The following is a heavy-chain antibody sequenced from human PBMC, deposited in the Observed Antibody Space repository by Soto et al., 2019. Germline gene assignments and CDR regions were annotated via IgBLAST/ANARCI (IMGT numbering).Heavy chain of an antibody. J-gene: IGHJ6*03. Sequence: QVQLVESGGGVVQPGRSLRLSCAASGFTFSSYGMHWARQAPGKGLEWVTFISDDGSNKYYADSVKGRFTISRDNSKNTLYLQMKSLRAEDTAVYFCVKDPTYRYNYYMDVWGKGTTVTVSS. CDR3: VKDPTYRYNYYMDV. V-gene: IGHV3-30*18. CDR2: ISDDGSNK. CDR1: GFTFSSYG.